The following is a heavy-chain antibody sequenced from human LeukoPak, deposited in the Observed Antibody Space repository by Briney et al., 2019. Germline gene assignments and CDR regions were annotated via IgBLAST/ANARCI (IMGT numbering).Heavy chain of an antibody. D-gene: IGHD1-14*01. CDR1: GGSISSSSYY. J-gene: IGHJ3*02. CDR2: IYYSRST. Sequence: SETLSLTCTVSGGSISSSSYYWGWIRQPPGKGLEWIGRIYYSRSTYYNPSLKSRVTISVDTSKNQFSLKLSSVTAADTAVYYCARVGILDAFDIWGQGKMVTVSA. V-gene: IGHV4-39*07. CDR3: ARVGILDAFDI.